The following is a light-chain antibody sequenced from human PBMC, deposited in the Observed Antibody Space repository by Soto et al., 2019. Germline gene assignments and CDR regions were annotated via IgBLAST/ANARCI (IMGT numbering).Light chain of an antibody. CDR2: EVS. Sequence: QSVLTQPPSVSGAPGQRVTISCTGSSSDVGGYNYVSWYQQHPGKAPKLMIYEVSNRPSGVSNRFSGSKSGNTASLTISGLQAEDEADYYRSSYTSSSILYVFGTGTKVTVL. CDR3: SSYTSSSILYV. CDR1: SSDVGGYNY. V-gene: IGLV2-14*01. J-gene: IGLJ1*01.